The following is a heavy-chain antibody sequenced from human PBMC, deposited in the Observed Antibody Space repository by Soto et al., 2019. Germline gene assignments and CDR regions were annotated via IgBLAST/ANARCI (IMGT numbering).Heavy chain of an antibody. J-gene: IGHJ4*02. V-gene: IGHV1-18*01. Sequence: QVQLVQSGAEVKNPGASVKVSCKASGYNFNTFGISWVRQAPGQGLEWMGWIGAYNGNTKYAQNLQGRVTMTIETSTSTGSMELRSLRSDDTAVYYCERAVMMIEPPDYWGQGTLVTVSS. D-gene: IGHD3-22*01. CDR3: ERAVMMIEPPDY. CDR1: GYNFNTFG. CDR2: IGAYNGNT.